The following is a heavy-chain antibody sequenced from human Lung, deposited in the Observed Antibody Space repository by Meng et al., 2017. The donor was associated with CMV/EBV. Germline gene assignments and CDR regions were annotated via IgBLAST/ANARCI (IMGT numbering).Heavy chain of an antibody. Sequence: GASXKISCVASGSMFSSYSLHWVRQAPGKGLEWVAVTSYDGSKKEYANSVKGRFTVSRDNSKNTLYLQMNTLRADDTAVYYCARADYANYSFWSGFPAFWGQGXRVTVSS. CDR1: GSMFSSYS. V-gene: IGHV3-30*04. D-gene: IGHD3-3*01. CDR2: TSYDGSKK. CDR3: ARADYANYSFWSGFPAF. J-gene: IGHJ4*02.